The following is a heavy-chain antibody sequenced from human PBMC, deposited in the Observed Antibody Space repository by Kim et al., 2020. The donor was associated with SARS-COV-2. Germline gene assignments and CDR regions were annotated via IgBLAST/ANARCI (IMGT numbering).Heavy chain of an antibody. CDR3: AKESNAFDI. CDR2: ERSK. J-gene: IGHJ3*02. D-gene: IGHD6-6*01. V-gene: IGHV3-30*02. Sequence: ERSKYYAGSVKGRFTIYRDNSKNVLYLQMNSVRGEDTAVYYCAKESNAFDIWGRGTMVTVSS.